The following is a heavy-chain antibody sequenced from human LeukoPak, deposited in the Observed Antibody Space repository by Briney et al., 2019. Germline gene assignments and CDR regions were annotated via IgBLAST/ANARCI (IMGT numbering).Heavy chain of an antibody. CDR2: VYTSGNT. J-gene: IGHJ4*02. V-gene: IGHV4-4*07. Sequence: SETLSLTCTVSGGSISSYYWSWIRQPAGKGLEWIGRVYTSGNTNYNPSLKSRVTMSVDTSKNQFSLKLSSVTAADTAVYYCAMITGGSEYYFDYWGQGTLVTVSS. CDR3: AMITGGSEYYFDY. D-gene: IGHD2-15*01. CDR1: GGSISSYY.